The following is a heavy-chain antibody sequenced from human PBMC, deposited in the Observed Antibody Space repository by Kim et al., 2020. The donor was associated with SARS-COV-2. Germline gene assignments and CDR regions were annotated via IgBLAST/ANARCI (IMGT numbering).Heavy chain of an antibody. CDR2: INPNSGGT. D-gene: IGHD2-15*01. V-gene: IGHV1-2*02. CDR1: GYTFTGYY. J-gene: IGHJ5*02. CDR3: AREVVVVVAATSWFDP. Sequence: ASVKVSCKASGYTFTGYYMHWVRQAPGQGLEWMGWINPNSGGTNYAQKFQGRVTMTRDTSISTAYMELSRLRSDDTAVYYCAREVVVVVAATSWFDPWGQGTLVTVSS.